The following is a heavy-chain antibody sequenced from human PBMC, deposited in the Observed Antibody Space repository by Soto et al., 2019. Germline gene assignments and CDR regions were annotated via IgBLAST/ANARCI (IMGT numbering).Heavy chain of an antibody. CDR1: GYTSTSYD. Sequence: ASVKVSCKASGYTSTSYDINWVRQATGQGLEWMGWMNPNSGNTGYAQKFQGRVTMTRNTSISTAYMELSSLRSEDTAVYYCARTYYDFWSGYSPGGHYYYYMDVWGKGTTVTVSS. CDR3: ARTYYDFWSGYSPGGHYYYYMDV. J-gene: IGHJ6*03. D-gene: IGHD3-3*01. CDR2: MNPNSGNT. V-gene: IGHV1-8*01.